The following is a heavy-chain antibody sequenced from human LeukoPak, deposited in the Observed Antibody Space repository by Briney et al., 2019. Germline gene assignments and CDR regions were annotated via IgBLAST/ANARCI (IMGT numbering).Heavy chain of an antibody. CDR2: ISGSGGST. CDR3: AKDYYGSGSYYNEAYDY. V-gene: IGHV3-23*01. D-gene: IGHD3-10*01. Sequence: GGSLRLSCAASGFTFSSYAMSWVHQAPGKGLEWVSAISGSGGSTYYADSVKGRFTISRDNSKNTLYLQMNSLRAEDTAVYYCAKDYYGSGSYYNEAYDYWGQGTLVTVSS. CDR1: GFTFSSYA. J-gene: IGHJ4*02.